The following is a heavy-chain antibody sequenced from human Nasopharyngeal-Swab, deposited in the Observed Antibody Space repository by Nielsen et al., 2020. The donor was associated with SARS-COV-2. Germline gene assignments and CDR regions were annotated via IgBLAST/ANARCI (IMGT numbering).Heavy chain of an antibody. V-gene: IGHV1-69*10. CDR1: GGTFSSYG. J-gene: IGHJ5*02. Sequence: SVKVSCKTSGGTFSSYGISWVRQAPGEGLEWMGGIIPVLPITRYAQKFRDRVTITADTSTSTAYMELSSLRSEDTAVYYCAKEGATGWFDPCGQGTLVTVSS. CDR3: AKEGATGWFDP. CDR2: IIPVLPIT.